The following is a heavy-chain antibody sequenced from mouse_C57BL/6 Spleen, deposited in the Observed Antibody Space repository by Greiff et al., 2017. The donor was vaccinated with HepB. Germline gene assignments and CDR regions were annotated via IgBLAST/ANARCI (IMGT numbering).Heavy chain of an antibody. Sequence: EVQLVESGPGLVKPSQSLSLTCSVTGYSITSGYYWNWIRQFPGNKLEWMGYISYDGSNNYNPSLKNRISITRDTSKNQFFLKLNSVTTEDTATYYCARRSPGGGYAMDYWGQGTSVTVSS. V-gene: IGHV3-6*01. CDR1: GYSITSGYY. J-gene: IGHJ4*01. CDR2: ISYDGSN. CDR3: ARRSPGGGYAMDY.